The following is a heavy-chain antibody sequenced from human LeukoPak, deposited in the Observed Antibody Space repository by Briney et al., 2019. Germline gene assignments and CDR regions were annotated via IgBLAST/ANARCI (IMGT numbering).Heavy chain of an antibody. Sequence: GASVKVSCKASGYTFTDYYMHWVQQAPGKGLEWMGRVDPEDGETIYAEKFQGRVTITADTSTDTAYMELSSLRSEDTAVYYCATWVFGFLESVKPRGTTRDYWGQGTLVTVSS. CDR3: ATWVFGFLESVKPRGTTRDY. CDR2: VDPEDGET. D-gene: IGHD3-3*01. J-gene: IGHJ4*02. V-gene: IGHV1-69-2*01. CDR1: GYTFTDYY.